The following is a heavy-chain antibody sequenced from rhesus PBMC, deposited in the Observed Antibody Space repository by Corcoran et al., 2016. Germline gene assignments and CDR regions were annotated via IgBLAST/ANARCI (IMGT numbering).Heavy chain of an antibody. Sequence: QLQLQESGPGLVKPSETLSVTCAVSGGSISSSYWSWIRQAPGKGLEWIGYIYGSGSSTNYNPSLKSRVTLSVDTSKNQLSLKLSSVTTADTAVYYCARGVDYVRNYGLDSWGQGVLVTVSS. V-gene: IGHV4-169*01. CDR2: IYGSGSST. D-gene: IGHD4-29*01. J-gene: IGHJ6*01. CDR3: ARGVDYVRNYGLDS. CDR1: GGSISSSY.